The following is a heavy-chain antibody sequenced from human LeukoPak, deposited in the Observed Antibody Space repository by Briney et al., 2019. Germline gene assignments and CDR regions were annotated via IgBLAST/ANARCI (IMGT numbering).Heavy chain of an antibody. V-gene: IGHV4-61*05. CDR3: ARHRGYGDYEHDY. Sequence: SETLSLTCTVSGGSISSSSYYWSWIRQPPGKGLEWIGYIYYSGSTNYNPSLKSRVTISVDTSKNQFSLKLSSVTAADTAVYYCARHRGYGDYEHDYWGQGTLVTVSS. D-gene: IGHD4-17*01. CDR1: GGSISSSSYY. J-gene: IGHJ4*02. CDR2: IYYSGST.